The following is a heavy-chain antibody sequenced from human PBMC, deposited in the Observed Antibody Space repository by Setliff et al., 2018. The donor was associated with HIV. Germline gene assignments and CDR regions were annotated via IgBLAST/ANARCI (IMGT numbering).Heavy chain of an antibody. CDR1: GFTFGDFC. J-gene: IGHJ4*02. V-gene: IGHV3-48*04. CDR3: ARVMIGYSGYDAFDY. CDR2: ISSKRTSI. D-gene: IGHD5-12*01. Sequence: LRLSCETSGFTFGDFCMNWVRQAPGKGLEWISYISSKRTSIYYADAVKGRFTISRDNAKNSLYLQMNSLRAEDTAVYYCARVMIGYSGYDAFDYWGQGTLVTVSS.